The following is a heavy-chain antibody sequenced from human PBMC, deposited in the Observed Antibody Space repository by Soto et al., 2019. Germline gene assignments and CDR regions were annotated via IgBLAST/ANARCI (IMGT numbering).Heavy chain of an antibody. CDR1: GGTFSSYA. Sequence: VASVKVSCRASGGTFSSYAISSVRQAPGQGLEWMGGIIPIFGTANYAQKFQGRATITADESTSTAYMELSSLRSEDTAVYYCARRVHCTNGVCSQVNWFDPWGQGTLVTVSS. CDR2: IIPIFGTA. CDR3: ARRVHCTNGVCSQVNWFDP. V-gene: IGHV1-69*13. J-gene: IGHJ5*02. D-gene: IGHD2-8*01.